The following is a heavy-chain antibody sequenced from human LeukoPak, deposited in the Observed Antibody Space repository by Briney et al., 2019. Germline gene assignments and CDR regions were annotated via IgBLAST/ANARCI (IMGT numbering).Heavy chain of an antibody. Sequence: GGPLKPPLEVLGLTLTNYWLHGSGKAQGKGRSWVHFINQDGSETTYEDSVKGRFPIPRDNAKNPRYFQMTSLKAEAPPVYNCATRGDLSWLGALRHWSQGTLVTVCS. V-gene: IGHV3-7*01. J-gene: IGHJ4*02. CDR3: ATRGDLSWLGALRH. D-gene: IGHD3-16*02. CDR1: GLTLTNYW. CDR2: INQDGSET.